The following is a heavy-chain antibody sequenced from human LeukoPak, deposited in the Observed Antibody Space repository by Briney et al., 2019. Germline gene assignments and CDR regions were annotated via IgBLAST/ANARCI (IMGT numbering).Heavy chain of an antibody. V-gene: IGHV3-23*01. J-gene: IGHJ4*02. CDR2: ISGSGGST. D-gene: IGHD3-22*01. Sequence: PSETLSLTCTVSGGSISSYYWSWVRQAPGKGLEWVSAISGSGGSTYYADSVKGRFTISRDNSKNTLYLQMNSLRAEDTAVYYCAKSSSDSSGYEDFDYWGQGTLVTVSS. CDR1: GGSISSYY. CDR3: AKSSSDSSGYEDFDY.